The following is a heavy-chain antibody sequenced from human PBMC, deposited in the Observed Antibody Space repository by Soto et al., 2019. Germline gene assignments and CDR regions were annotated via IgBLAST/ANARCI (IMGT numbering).Heavy chain of an antibody. CDR1: GYTFTSYG. V-gene: IGHV1-18*01. D-gene: IGHD6-19*01. Sequence: GASVKVSCTASGYTFTSYGISWVRQAPGQGLEWMGWISAYNGDTNYAQKLQGRVTMTTDTSTSTAYMELRSLRSDDTAVYYCARSSSGPPPDVFDIWGQGTMVTVSS. CDR3: ARSSSGPPPDVFDI. CDR2: ISAYNGDT. J-gene: IGHJ3*02.